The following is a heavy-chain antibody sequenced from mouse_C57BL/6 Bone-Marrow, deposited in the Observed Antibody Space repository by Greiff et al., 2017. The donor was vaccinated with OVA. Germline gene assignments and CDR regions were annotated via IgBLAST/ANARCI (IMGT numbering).Heavy chain of an antibody. J-gene: IGHJ4*01. Sequence: DVMLVESGGGLVKPGGSLKLSCAASGFTFSSYAMSWVRQTPEKRLEWVATISDGGSYTYYPDNVKGRFTISRDNAKNNLYLQMSHLKSEDTAMYYCARDRDWDDYAMDYWGQGTSVTVSS. D-gene: IGHD4-1*01. CDR2: ISDGGSYT. V-gene: IGHV5-4*01. CDR3: ARDRDWDDYAMDY. CDR1: GFTFSSYA.